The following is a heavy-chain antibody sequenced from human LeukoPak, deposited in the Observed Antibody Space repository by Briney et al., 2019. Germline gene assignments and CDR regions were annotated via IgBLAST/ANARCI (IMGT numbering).Heavy chain of an antibody. D-gene: IGHD2-15*01. J-gene: IGHJ4*02. CDR1: GGSISSGDYY. Sequence: SQTLSLTCTVSGGSISSGDYYWSWIRQPAGKGLEWIGRIYTSGSTNYNPSLKSRVTMSVDTSKNQFSLKLSSVTAADTAVYYCARSGNCSGGSCYFSFDYWGQGTLVTVSS. CDR2: IYTSGST. V-gene: IGHV4-61*02. CDR3: ARSGNCSGGSCYFSFDY.